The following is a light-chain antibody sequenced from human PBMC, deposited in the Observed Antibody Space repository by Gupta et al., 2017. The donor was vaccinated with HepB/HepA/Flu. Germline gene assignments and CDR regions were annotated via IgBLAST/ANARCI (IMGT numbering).Light chain of an antibody. V-gene: IGKV1-39*01. Sequence: DIQLTQSPSSLSASVGDRVTITCRASQSISRFLNWYQQKPGKAPSFLIYGASSLQSGVPSRFSGSGSGTDFTLTISSLQPEDFAIYYCQQSYSTPVTFGWGTRLDIK. J-gene: IGKJ4*01. CDR1: QSISRF. CDR2: GAS. CDR3: QQSYSTPVT.